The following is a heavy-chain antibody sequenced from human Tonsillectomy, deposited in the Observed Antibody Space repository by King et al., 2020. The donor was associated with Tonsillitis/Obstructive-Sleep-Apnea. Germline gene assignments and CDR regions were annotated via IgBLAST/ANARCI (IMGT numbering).Heavy chain of an antibody. CDR1: GFVFSNAW. Sequence: VQLVESGGGLVKPGGSLRLSCAASGFVFSNAWMSRVRQAPGKGLEWVGHIKSKTSGGTTDYAAPVKGRFTISRDDAKTTLFLQMNSLKSEDTAVYYCTTYYYGSGSYPLDYWGQGTLVTVSS. V-gene: IGHV3-15*01. J-gene: IGHJ4*02. CDR2: IKSKTSGGTT. CDR3: TTYYYGSGSYPLDY. D-gene: IGHD3-10*01.